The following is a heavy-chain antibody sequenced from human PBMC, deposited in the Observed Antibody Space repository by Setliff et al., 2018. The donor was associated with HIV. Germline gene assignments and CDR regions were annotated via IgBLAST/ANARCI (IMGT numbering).Heavy chain of an antibody. J-gene: IGHJ3*02. Sequence: PSETLSLTCTVSGGSISSSSHYWGWIRQSPGKGLEWIGSIYYSGSTYYNPSLKSRVTISVDTSKNQFSLKLSSVTAADTAVYYCARYPPYSSGWYDPHDAFDIWGQGTMVTVSS. CDR2: IYYSGST. V-gene: IGHV4-39*01. CDR1: GGSISSSSHY. CDR3: ARYPPYSSGWYDPHDAFDI. D-gene: IGHD6-19*01.